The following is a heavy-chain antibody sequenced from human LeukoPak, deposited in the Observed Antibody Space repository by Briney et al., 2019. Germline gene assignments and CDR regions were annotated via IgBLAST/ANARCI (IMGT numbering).Heavy chain of an antibody. Sequence: GGSLRLSCAASGFTFSSYAMSWVRQAPGKGLEWVSAISGSGGSTYYADSVKGRFTISRDNSKNTLYLQMNSLRAEDTAVYYCARDCSGGSCSSGDAFDIWGQGTMVTVSS. CDR3: ARDCSGGSCSSGDAFDI. CDR1: GFTFSSYA. V-gene: IGHV3-23*01. D-gene: IGHD2-15*01. J-gene: IGHJ3*02. CDR2: ISGSGGST.